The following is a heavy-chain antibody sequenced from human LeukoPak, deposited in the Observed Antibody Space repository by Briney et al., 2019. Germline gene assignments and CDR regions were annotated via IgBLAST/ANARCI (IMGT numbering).Heavy chain of an antibody. CDR2: ISSSSSYI. Sequence: PGGSLRLSCAASGFTFSSYSMNWVRQAPGKGLEWVSSISSSSSYIYYADSVKGRFTISRDNAKNSLYLQMNSLRAEDTAVYYCARGIVVVTNVALDIWGQGTMVTVSS. V-gene: IGHV3-21*01. CDR1: GFTFSSYS. CDR3: ARGIVVVTNVALDI. J-gene: IGHJ3*02. D-gene: IGHD3-22*01.